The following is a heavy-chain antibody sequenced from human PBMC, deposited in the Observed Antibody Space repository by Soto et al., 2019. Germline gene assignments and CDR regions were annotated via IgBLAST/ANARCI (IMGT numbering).Heavy chain of an antibody. Sequence: QVQLVESGGGLVKPGGSLRLSCAASGFTFSDYYMSWVRQAPGKGLEWVSYITNSASSIYYADSVKGRFTISRDNAKNSLYLQMNSLRAEDTAVYYCARDGSDYGDRYWYFDLWGRGTLVTVSS. CDR2: ITNSASSI. J-gene: IGHJ2*01. V-gene: IGHV3-11*01. CDR3: ARDGSDYGDRYWYFDL. D-gene: IGHD4-17*01. CDR1: GFTFSDYY.